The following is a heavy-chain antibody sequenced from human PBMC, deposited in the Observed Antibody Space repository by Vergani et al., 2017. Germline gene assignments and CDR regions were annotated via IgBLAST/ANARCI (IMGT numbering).Heavy chain of an antibody. CDR1: GYSISSGYY. V-gene: IGHV4-38-2*02. J-gene: IGHJ6*03. CDR2: IYHSGSP. D-gene: IGHD3-10*01. CDR3: WSRFGVLYYYMDV. Sequence: QVQLQESGPGLVKPSETLSLTCTVSGYSISSGYYWGWIRQPPGKGLEWIGSIYHSGSPYYNPSLKSRVTISVDTSKNQFSLKRRSVTAADTAVYYCWSRFGVLYYYMDVWGKGP.